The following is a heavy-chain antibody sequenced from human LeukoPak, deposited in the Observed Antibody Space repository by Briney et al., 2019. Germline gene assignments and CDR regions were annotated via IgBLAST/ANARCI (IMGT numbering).Heavy chain of an antibody. CDR3: ARALSYYYDSSSYDY. J-gene: IGHJ4*02. D-gene: IGHD3-22*01. Sequence: PGGSLRLSCASSGFTVSSNYKSWVRQAPGKGLEWVSVIYSGGSTYYADSVKGRFTISRDNSKNTLYLQMNSLRAEDTAVYYCARALSYYYDSSSYDYWGQGTLVTVSS. V-gene: IGHV3-53*01. CDR2: IYSGGST. CDR1: GFTVSSNY.